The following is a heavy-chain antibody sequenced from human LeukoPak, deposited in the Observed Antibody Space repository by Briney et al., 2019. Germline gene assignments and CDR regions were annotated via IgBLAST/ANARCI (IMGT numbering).Heavy chain of an antibody. CDR1: GFTFDDYG. Sequence: GGSLRLSCAASGFTFDDYGMSWVRQAPGKGLEWVSGINWNGGSTGYADSVKGRFTISRDNAKNSLYLQMNSLRAEDTALYYCARTTAAGINSLFDDYYYMDVWGKGTTVTVSS. J-gene: IGHJ6*03. CDR3: ARTTAAGINSLFDDYYYMDV. D-gene: IGHD6-13*01. CDR2: INWNGGST. V-gene: IGHV3-20*04.